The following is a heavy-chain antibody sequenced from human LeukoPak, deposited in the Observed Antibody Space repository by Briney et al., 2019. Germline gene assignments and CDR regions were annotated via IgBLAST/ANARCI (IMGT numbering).Heavy chain of an antibody. Sequence: SETLSLTCTVSGGSISTSSDYWGWIRQPPGKGLEWIGSIYYSGSTYYNPSLKSRLTISVDTSKNQFSLKLRSVAAADSAVYYCARQGYTRTYPPWGQGTLVTVSS. CDR3: ARQGYTRTYPP. CDR2: IYYSGST. V-gene: IGHV4-39*01. CDR1: GGSISTSSDY. D-gene: IGHD1-26*01. J-gene: IGHJ5*02.